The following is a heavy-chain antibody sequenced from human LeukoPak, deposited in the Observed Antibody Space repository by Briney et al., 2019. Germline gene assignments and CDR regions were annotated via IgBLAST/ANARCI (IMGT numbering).Heavy chain of an antibody. Sequence: SETLSLTCTLSGGSISSYFWSWIRQPPGKGLEWIGYIYYSGSTFYNPSLKGRVTISVDPSKTQFSLKLSSATVADTAVYYCARKGGLGLIDPWGQGTLVTVSS. CDR2: IYYSGST. V-gene: IGHV4-59*01. CDR3: ARKGGLGLIDP. CDR1: GGSISSYF. J-gene: IGHJ5*02.